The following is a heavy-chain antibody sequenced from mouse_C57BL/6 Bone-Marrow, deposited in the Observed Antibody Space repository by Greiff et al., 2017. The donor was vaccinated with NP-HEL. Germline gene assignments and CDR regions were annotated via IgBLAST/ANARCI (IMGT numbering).Heavy chain of an antibody. V-gene: IGHV1-61*01. CDR3: ARENFLGFITTVVKEFYFDY. CDR1: GYTFTSYW. Sequence: QVQLQQPGAELVRPGSSVKLSCKASGYTFTSYWMDWVKQRPGQGLEWIGNIYPSDSETHYNQQFKDKATLTVDKSSSTAYMQLSSLTSEDSAVYYCARENFLGFITTVVKEFYFDYWGQGTTLTVSS. J-gene: IGHJ2*01. D-gene: IGHD1-1*01. CDR2: IYPSDSET.